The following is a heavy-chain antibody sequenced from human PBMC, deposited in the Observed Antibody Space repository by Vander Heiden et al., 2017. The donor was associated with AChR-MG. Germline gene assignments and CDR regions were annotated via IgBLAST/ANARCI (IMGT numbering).Heavy chain of an antibody. CDR2: INPNSGGT. D-gene: IGHD3-10*01. J-gene: IGHJ4*02. CDR3: ARLNALLLWFGAEKIAPYYFDY. V-gene: IGHV1-2*02. Sequence: QVQLVQSGAEVKKPGASVKVSCKASGYTFTGYYMHWVRQAPGQGLEWMGWINPNSGGTNYAQKFQGRVTMTRDTSISTAYMELSRLRSDDTAVYYCARLNALLLWFGAEKIAPYYFDYWGQGTLVTVSS. CDR1: GYTFTGYY.